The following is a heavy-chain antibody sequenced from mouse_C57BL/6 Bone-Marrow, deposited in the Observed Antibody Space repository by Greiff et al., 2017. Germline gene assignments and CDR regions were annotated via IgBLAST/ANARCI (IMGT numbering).Heavy chain of an antibody. CDR2: INPSSGYT. J-gene: IGHJ3*01. V-gene: IGHV1-4*01. CDR1: GYTFTSYT. Sequence: QVQLKESGAELARPGASVKMSCKASGYTFTSYTMHWVKQRPGQGLEWIGYINPSSGYTKYNQKFKDKATLTADKSSSTAYMQLSSLTSEDSAVYYCARWADYYGSAYWGQGTLVTVSA. CDR3: ARWADYYGSAY. D-gene: IGHD1-1*01.